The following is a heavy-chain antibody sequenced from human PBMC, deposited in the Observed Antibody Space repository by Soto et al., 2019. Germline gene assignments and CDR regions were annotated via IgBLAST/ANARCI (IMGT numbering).Heavy chain of an antibody. V-gene: IGHV3-53*01. J-gene: IGHJ4*02. CDR3: VRLYSGWYSAY. Sequence: EVQLVESGGGLIQPGGSLRLSCAASGFSVSTNDMTWVRQAPGKGLDWVSGMYDGGDAHYADSVKGRFTISRDNSKNTLYLQMNSLRAEDTAIYYCVRLYSGWYSAYWGPGTLVTVSS. CDR1: GFSVSTND. CDR2: MYDGGDA. D-gene: IGHD6-19*01.